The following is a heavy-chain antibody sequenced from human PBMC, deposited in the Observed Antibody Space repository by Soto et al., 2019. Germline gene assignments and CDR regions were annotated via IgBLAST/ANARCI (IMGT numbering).Heavy chain of an antibody. J-gene: IGHJ5*02. CDR2: IYYSGST. D-gene: IGHD3-3*01. CDR3: ARSQDFWSVEDNWFDP. V-gene: IGHV4-59*01. CDR1: GGSISSYY. Sequence: QVQLQESGPGLVKPSETLSLTCTVSGGSISSYYWSWIRQPPGKGLEWIGYIYYSGSTNYNPSLKSRVTISVDTSKNQFSLKLSSVTAADTAVYYCARSQDFWSVEDNWFDPWGQGTLVTVSS.